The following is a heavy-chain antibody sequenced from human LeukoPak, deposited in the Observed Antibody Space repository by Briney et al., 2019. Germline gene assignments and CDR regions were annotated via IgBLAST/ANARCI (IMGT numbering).Heavy chain of an antibody. V-gene: IGHV4-39*07. CDR2: IYYSGTT. J-gene: IGHJ4*02. CDR1: GGSISSSSYF. Sequence: SSETLSLTCTVSGGSISSSSYFWGWIRQPPGKGLEWIGSIYYSGTTYYNPSLKSRVTISVDMSNNQFSLKLSSVTAADTAVYYCASSREYSSSWYHYFDHWGQGTLVTVSS. CDR3: ASSREYSSSWYHYFDH. D-gene: IGHD6-13*01.